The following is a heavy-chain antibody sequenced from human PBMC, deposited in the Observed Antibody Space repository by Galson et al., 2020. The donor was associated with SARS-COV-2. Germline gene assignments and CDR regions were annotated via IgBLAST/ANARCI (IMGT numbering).Heavy chain of an antibody. Sequence: SETLSLTCTVSGGSIFSGAYYWNWIRQPAGKGLEWIGRIYTTTGGTTYNPSPKSRVTISVDTSKNQFSLRLTSVTAAGTAVYYCARESRWDLYFDFWGQGTPVTVSS. CDR1: GGSIFSGAYY. CDR3: ARESRWDLYFDF. J-gene: IGHJ4*02. D-gene: IGHD1-26*01. V-gene: IGHV4-61*02. CDR2: IYTTTGGT.